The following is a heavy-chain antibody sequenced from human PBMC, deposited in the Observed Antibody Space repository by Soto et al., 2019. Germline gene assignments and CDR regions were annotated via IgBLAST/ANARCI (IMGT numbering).Heavy chain of an antibody. CDR1: GGSISSYY. D-gene: IGHD1-26*01. CDR3: ARRYGGNLDY. CDR2: IYYRGST. Sequence: SETLSLTCTVSGGSISSYYWTWIRQPPGKGLEWIGYIYYRGSTNYNPSLKSRVTISVDTSKNQFSLKLNSVTAADTAVYYCARRYGGNLDYWGQGTLVTVSS. J-gene: IGHJ4*02. V-gene: IGHV4-59*08.